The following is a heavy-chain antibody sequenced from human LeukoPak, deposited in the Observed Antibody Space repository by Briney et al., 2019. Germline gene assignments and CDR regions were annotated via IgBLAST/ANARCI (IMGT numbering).Heavy chain of an antibody. CDR1: RFTFSLYA. CDR3: ARDTLQPGLIDS. J-gene: IGHJ4*02. Sequence: PGGSLRLSCAASRFTFSLYAMNWVRQAPGKGLEWVSYINDDSSDIHYAGSVRGRFTISRDDARKTLYLQLSSLRVEDTAVYYCARDTLQPGLIDSWGQGTLVTVSS. V-gene: IGHV3-21*05. CDR2: INDDSSDI. D-gene: IGHD2-15*01.